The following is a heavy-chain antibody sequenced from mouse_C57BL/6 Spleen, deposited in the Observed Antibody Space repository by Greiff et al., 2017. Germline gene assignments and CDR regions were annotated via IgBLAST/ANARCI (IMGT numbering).Heavy chain of an antibody. V-gene: IGHV1-9*01. CDR2: ILPGSGST. CDR1: GYTFTGYW. Sequence: QVQLQQSGAELMKPGASVKLSCKATGYTFTGYWIEWVKQRPGHGLEWIGEILPGSGSTNYNEKFKGKATFTADTSSNTAYMQLSSLTTEDSAIYYCARWPLIYYDYGYYAMDYWGQGTSVTGSS. D-gene: IGHD2-4*01. CDR3: ARWPLIYYDYGYYAMDY. J-gene: IGHJ4*01.